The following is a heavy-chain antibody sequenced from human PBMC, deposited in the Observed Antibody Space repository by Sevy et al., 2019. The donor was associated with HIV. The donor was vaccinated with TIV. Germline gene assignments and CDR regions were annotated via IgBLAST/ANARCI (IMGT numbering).Heavy chain of an antibody. D-gene: IGHD2-2*01. CDR3: AKGGVCSSPSCYYFYYMDV. Sequence: WGSLRLSCAASGSTFSSYAMSWVRQAPGKGLEWVATISVSGISTYYADSVKGRFTISRDNPKNTLYVQMSSLRAEDTAVYYCAKGGVCSSPSCYYFYYMDVWGKGTTVTVSS. CDR1: GSTFSSYA. CDR2: ISVSGIST. J-gene: IGHJ6*03. V-gene: IGHV3-23*01.